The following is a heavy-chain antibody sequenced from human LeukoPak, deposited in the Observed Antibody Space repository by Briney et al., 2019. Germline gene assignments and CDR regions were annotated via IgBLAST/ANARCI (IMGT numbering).Heavy chain of an antibody. CDR3: TKASAARCIGVFCYPFDH. CDR1: GFTFSSYW. J-gene: IGHJ4*02. CDR2: ISGSGGST. D-gene: IGHD2-15*01. Sequence: GGSLRLSCAASGFTFSSYWMSWVRQAPGKGLEWVSGISGSGGSTKYADSVKGRFTISRDNSKNILYLQMNSLRVEDTAVYYCTKASAARCIGVFCYPFDHWGQGTLVTVSS. V-gene: IGHV3-23*01.